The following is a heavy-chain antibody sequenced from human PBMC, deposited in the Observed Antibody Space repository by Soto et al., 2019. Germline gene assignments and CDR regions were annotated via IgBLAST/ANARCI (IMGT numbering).Heavy chain of an antibody. CDR3: ATQRCSSTSCYYYYYGMDV. J-gene: IGHJ6*02. CDR2: IDPSDSYT. V-gene: IGHV5-10-1*01. CDR1: GYSFTSYW. D-gene: IGHD2-2*01. Sequence: ESLKISCKGSGYSFTSYWISWVRQMPGKGLEWMGRIDPSDSYTNYSPSFQGHVTISADKSISTAYLQWSSLKASDTAMYYCATQRCSSTSCYYYYYGMDVWGQGTTVTVSS.